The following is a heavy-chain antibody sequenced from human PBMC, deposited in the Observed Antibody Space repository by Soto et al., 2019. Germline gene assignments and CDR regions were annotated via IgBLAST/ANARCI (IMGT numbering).Heavy chain of an antibody. J-gene: IGHJ4*02. Sequence: SETLSLTCTVSGGSISSYYWSWIRQPPGKGLEWIGYIYYSGSTNYNPSLKSRVTISVDTSKNQFSLKLSSVTAADTAVYYCAREWYDYIWGSYRPYFDYWGQGTLVTVSS. V-gene: IGHV4-59*08. D-gene: IGHD3-16*02. CDR3: AREWYDYIWGSYRPYFDY. CDR2: IYYSGST. CDR1: GGSISSYY.